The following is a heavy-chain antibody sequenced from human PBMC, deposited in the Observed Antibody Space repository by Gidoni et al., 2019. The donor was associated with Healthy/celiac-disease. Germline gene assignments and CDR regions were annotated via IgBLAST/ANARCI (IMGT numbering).Heavy chain of an antibody. V-gene: IGHV4-39*01. J-gene: IGHJ4*02. D-gene: IGHD4-17*01. CDR3: ARLDRDYGDYDGGVDY. CDR1: GCSISSSSYS. Sequence: QLQLQESGPGLVNPSETLSLTCTVSGCSISSSSYSWGWIRQPPGKGLEWIGSIYYRGSTYYNPSLKSRVTISVDTSKNQFSLKLSSVTAADTAVYYCARLDRDYGDYDGGVDYWGQGTLVTVSS. CDR2: IYYRGST.